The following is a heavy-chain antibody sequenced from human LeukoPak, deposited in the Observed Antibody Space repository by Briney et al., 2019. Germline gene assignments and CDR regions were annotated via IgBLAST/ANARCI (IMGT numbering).Heavy chain of an antibody. J-gene: IGHJ4*02. CDR2: IYPGDSDT. D-gene: IGHD2-15*01. V-gene: IGHV5-51*01. CDR1: GYSFTSYW. CDR3: ARVVVAATYYFDY. Sequence: GESLKISCQGSGYSFTSYWIGWVRQMPGKGLEWMGIIYPGDSDTRYSPYFQGQVTISADKSISTAYLQWSSLKASDTAMYYCARVVVAATYYFDYWGQGTLVTVSS.